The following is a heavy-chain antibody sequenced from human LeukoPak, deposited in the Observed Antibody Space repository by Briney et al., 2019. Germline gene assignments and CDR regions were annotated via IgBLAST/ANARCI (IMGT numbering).Heavy chain of an antibody. V-gene: IGHV3-23*01. J-gene: IGHJ4*02. CDR3: ANEIRPNDY. CDR2: ISISGDDT. D-gene: IGHD4-17*01. CDR1: GFTFSSHA. Sequence: GGSLRLSCAASGFTFSSHAMTWVRQAPGKGLEWLSAISISGDDTYYADSVKGRFTISRDNSKNTLYLQMNSLSADDTAMYYCANEIRPNDYWGQGTLVTVSS.